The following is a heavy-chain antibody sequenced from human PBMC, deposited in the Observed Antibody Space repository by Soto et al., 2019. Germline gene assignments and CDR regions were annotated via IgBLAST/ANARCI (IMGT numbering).Heavy chain of an antibody. V-gene: IGHV1-2*04. CDR2: INPNSGGT. Sequence: QVPLVQSGAEVKKPGASVKVSCKASGYTFTGYYMHWVRQAPGQGLEGMGGINPNSGGTNYAQKFQGSVTMTRDTSISTGCMELGRLRSDDTGVYYYARDMKYDGGTVHAFDFWVQGTMDTVSS. CDR1: GYTFTGYY. CDR3: ARDMKYDGGTVHAFDF. D-gene: IGHD1-26*01. J-gene: IGHJ3*01.